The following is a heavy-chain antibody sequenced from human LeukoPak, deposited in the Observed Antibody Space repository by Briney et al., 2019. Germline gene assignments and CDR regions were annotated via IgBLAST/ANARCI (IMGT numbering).Heavy chain of an antibody. CDR2: ISARSTST. CDR1: GFTFSSYS. CDR3: AGYNCSGTTCYTGGFDY. V-gene: IGHV3-48*01. Sequence: GGSLRLSCAASGFTFSSYSMNWVRQAPGKGLEWLSYISARSTSTHYADSVKGRFTISRDNSNNTLYLQMNSLRAEETAVYYCAGYNCSGTTCYTGGFDYWGQGTQVTVSS. D-gene: IGHD2-2*02. J-gene: IGHJ4*02.